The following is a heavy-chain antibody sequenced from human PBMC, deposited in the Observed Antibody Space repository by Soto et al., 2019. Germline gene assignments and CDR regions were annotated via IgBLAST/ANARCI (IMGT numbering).Heavy chain of an antibody. J-gene: IGHJ6*02. D-gene: IGHD5-12*01. CDR1: GVTFSTYA. Sequence: GGSLRLSCAASGVTFSTYAMHWVRQAPGKGLEWVAVISYDGSNKYYAVSVKGRFFISRDNSKTTLYLEINSLRAEDTAVYFCARGSAGATYYYYGMDLWGQGTTVTVSS. CDR3: ARGSAGATYYYYGMDL. CDR2: ISYDGSNK. V-gene: IGHV3-30-3*01.